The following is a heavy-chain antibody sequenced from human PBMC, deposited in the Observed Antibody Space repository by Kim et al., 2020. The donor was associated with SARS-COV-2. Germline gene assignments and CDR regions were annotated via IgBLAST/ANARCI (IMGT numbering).Heavy chain of an antibody. CDR1: GFTFSSYA. Sequence: GGSLRLSCAASGFTFSSYAMSWVRQAPGKGLEWVSAISGSGGSTYYADSVKGRFTISRDNSKNTLYLQMNSLRAEDTAVYYCAKDTFAGTSDYGDYGDPDYWGQGTLVTVSS. CDR3: AKDTFAGTSDYGDYGDPDY. CDR2: ISGSGGST. V-gene: IGHV3-23*01. D-gene: IGHD4-17*01. J-gene: IGHJ4*02.